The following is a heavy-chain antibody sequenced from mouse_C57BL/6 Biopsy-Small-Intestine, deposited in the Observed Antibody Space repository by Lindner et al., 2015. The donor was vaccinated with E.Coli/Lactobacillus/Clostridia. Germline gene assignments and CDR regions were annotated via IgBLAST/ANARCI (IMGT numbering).Heavy chain of an antibody. D-gene: IGHD2-3*01. J-gene: IGHJ2*01. CDR1: GFNIRDSL. V-gene: IGHV14-2*01. Sequence: VQLQESGAELVRPGASVKLSCTASGFNIRDSLMHWVKQRPEQGLDWIGWIDPDDGETKYAPKFQDKATIIADTSSNTAYLQLSSLTSEDTAIYYCARFDGYRFAYWGQGTTLTVSS. CDR3: ARFDGYRFAY. CDR2: IDPDDGET.